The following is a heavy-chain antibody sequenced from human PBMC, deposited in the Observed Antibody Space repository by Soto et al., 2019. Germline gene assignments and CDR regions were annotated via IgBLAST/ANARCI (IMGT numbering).Heavy chain of an antibody. J-gene: IGHJ1*01. Sequence: GGSLRLSCAASGFLFSVYWISWVRQAPGKGPEWVASIKQDGSEIHYVDSVKGRFTISRDKVKNSLSLQMNSLRAEDTAVYYCAYCNGGRWFDYFQHWGQGTLLTVSS. CDR1: GFLFSVYW. CDR2: IKQDGSEI. V-gene: IGHV3-7*01. D-gene: IGHD2-15*01. CDR3: AYCNGGRWFDYFQH.